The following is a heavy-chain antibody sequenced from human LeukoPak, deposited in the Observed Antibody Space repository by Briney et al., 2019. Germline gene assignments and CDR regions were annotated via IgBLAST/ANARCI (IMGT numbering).Heavy chain of an antibody. CDR2: IYYSGTT. CDR3: ARHRAGTYYYGMDV. Sequence: SETLSLTCTVSAGSISSYYWSWIRQPPGKGLEWIGYIYYSGTTNYNPSPKSRVTISVDTSKNQFSLKVSSVTDADTAVYYCARHRAGTYYYGMDVWGQGTTVTVSS. CDR1: AGSISSYY. V-gene: IGHV4-59*08. D-gene: IGHD1-1*01. J-gene: IGHJ6*02.